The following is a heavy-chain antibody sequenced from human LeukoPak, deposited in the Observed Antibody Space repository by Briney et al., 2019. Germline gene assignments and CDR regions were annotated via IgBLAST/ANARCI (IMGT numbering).Heavy chain of an antibody. CDR2: ISAYNGNT. CDR3: ARDRGYSGSYYSVDAFDI. D-gene: IGHD1-26*01. Sequence: ASVKVSCKASGYTFSSYGISWVRQAPGQGLEWMGWISAYNGNTNYAQKLQGRVTMTTDTSTSTAYMELRSLRPDDTAVYYCARDRGYSGSYYSVDAFDIWGQGTMVTVPS. J-gene: IGHJ3*02. CDR1: GYTFSSYG. V-gene: IGHV1-18*01.